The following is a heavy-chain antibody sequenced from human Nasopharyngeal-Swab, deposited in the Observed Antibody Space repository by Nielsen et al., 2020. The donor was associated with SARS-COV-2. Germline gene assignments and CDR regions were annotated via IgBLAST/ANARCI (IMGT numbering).Heavy chain of an antibody. Sequence: GESLKISCAASGFTFSSYGMHWVRQAPGKGLEWVAVIWYDGSNKYYADSVKGRLTISRDNSKNTLYLQMNSLRAEDTAVYYCARDPGRWVRGVYYWGQGTLVTVSS. CDR3: ARDPGRWVRGVYY. CDR2: IWYDGSNK. J-gene: IGHJ4*02. D-gene: IGHD3-10*01. CDR1: GFTFSSYG. V-gene: IGHV3-33*01.